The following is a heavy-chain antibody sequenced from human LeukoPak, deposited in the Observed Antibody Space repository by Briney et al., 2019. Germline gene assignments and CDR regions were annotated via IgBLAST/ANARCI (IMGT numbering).Heavy chain of an antibody. Sequence: PGGSLRLSCAASGFTFSSYAMSWVRQAPGKGLEWVSAISGSGGSTYYADSVKGRFTISRDNSKNTLYLQMNSLRAEDTAVYYCAKTLGYCSGGSCYLHAVYYWGQGTLVTVSS. D-gene: IGHD2-15*01. CDR3: AKTLGYCSGGSCYLHAVYY. J-gene: IGHJ4*02. V-gene: IGHV3-23*01. CDR1: GFTFSSYA. CDR2: ISGSGGST.